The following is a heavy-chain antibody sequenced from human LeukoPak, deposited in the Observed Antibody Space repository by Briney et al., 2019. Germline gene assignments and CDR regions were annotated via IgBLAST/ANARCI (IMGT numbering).Heavy chain of an antibody. CDR3: ARQRSQEFGELPVDF. D-gene: IGHD3-10*01. V-gene: IGHV3-48*03. CDR2: ISSSGSTI. CDR1: GFTFSSYE. Sequence: PGGSLRLSCAASGFTFSSYEMNWVRQAPGKGLEWVSYISSSGSTIYYADSVKGRFTISRDNAKNSLYLQMNSLRAEDTAIYYCARQRSQEFGELPVDFWGQGTLVTVSS. J-gene: IGHJ4*02.